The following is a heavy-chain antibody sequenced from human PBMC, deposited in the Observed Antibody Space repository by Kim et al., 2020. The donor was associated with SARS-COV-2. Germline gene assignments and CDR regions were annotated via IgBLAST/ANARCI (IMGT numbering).Heavy chain of an antibody. J-gene: IGHJ4*02. CDR2: IIPIFGTA. D-gene: IGHD4-17*01. CDR1: GGTFSSYA. Sequence: SVKVSCKASGGTFSSYAISWVRQAPGQGLEWMGGIIPIFGTANYAQKFQGRVTITADESTSTAYMELSSLRSEDTAVCYCAREGPMTTVTTFLYWGQGTLVTVSS. V-gene: IGHV1-69*13. CDR3: AREGPMTTVTTFLY.